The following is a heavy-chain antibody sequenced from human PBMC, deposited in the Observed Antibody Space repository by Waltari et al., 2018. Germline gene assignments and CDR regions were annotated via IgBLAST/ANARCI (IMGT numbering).Heavy chain of an antibody. D-gene: IGHD1-7*01. CDR3: VRENWHYDY. Sequence: QVQVVQSGAEVKKPGASVKVSCKAYGYSFTDYHMHWVRQAPGQGLEWMGWIYPKSGGTNYAQKFQGRVTLTRDTSISTVYMELSSLRSDDTAVYYCVRENWHYDYWGQGTLVTVSS. V-gene: IGHV1-2*02. CDR1: GYSFTDYH. J-gene: IGHJ4*02. CDR2: IYPKSGGT.